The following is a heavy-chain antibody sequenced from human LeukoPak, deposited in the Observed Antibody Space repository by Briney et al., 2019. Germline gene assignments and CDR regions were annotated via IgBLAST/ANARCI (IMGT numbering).Heavy chain of an antibody. CDR1: GGSIRSGGYY. Sequence: PSQTLSLTRTVSGGSIRSGGYYWSWIRQFPGRGLEWIGYIYSSGSTYYNPSLQSRVIISVDTSKIQFSLNLSFVTAADTAMYYCARCIVGPGGTFDGFDIWGHGTMVTVSS. D-gene: IGHD1-26*01. CDR2: IYSSGST. J-gene: IGHJ3*02. CDR3: ARCIVGPGGTFDGFDI. V-gene: IGHV4-31*03.